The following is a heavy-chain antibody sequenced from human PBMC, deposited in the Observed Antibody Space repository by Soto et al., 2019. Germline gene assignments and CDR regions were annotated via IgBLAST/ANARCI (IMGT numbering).Heavy chain of an antibody. J-gene: IGHJ4*02. CDR1: GFTLSTFA. CDR2: MSYDGSDT. Sequence: GGSLRLSCAASGFTLSTFAMMWVRQTPGKGLEWVAFMSYDGSDTFYADSVKGRFTISRDNSKNTLFLHMSNLRAEDTAMYYCTIVRVADSALDHWGQGTLVTVSS. V-gene: IGHV3-30*15. D-gene: IGHD3-10*02. CDR3: TIVRVADSALDH.